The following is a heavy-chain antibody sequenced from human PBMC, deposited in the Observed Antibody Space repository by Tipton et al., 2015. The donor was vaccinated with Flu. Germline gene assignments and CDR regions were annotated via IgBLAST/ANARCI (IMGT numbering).Heavy chain of an antibody. Sequence: QVQLVQSGAEVKKPGASVKVSCKASGYIFTSYGISWVRQASGQGVEWMGWISAHNGNTKYAQKLQGRVTMTTDTSTSTAYMELRSLRSDDTAVYYCARKGRYGDYATSAFDIWGQGTMVTVSS. D-gene: IGHD4-17*01. V-gene: IGHV1-18*01. J-gene: IGHJ3*02. CDR2: ISAHNGNT. CDR3: ARKGRYGDYATSAFDI. CDR1: GYIFTSYG.